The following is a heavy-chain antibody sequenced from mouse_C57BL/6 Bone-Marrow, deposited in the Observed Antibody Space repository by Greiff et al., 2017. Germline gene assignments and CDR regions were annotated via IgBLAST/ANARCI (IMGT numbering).Heavy chain of an antibody. CDR3: AREGVYDYLDY. V-gene: IGHV1-55*01. Sequence: QVHVKQPGAELVKPGASVKMSCKASGYTFTSYWITWVKQRPGQGLEWIGDIYPGSGSTNYNEKFKSKDTLTVDTSSSTAYMQLSSLTSEDSAVYYCAREGVYDYLDYWGQGTTLTVSS. CDR1: GYTFTSYW. J-gene: IGHJ2*01. D-gene: IGHD2-3*01. CDR2: IYPGSGST.